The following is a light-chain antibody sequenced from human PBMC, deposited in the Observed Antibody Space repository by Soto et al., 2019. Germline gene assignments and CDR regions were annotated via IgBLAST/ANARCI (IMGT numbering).Light chain of an antibody. CDR3: QHYSPYPPWR. V-gene: IGKV1-5*01. J-gene: IGKJ1*01. CDR1: QNINAW. CDR2: DAS. Sequence: DIHMTQSPTSLSVSVGDRVTISFRTSQNINAWLAWYQQRPGQAPKLLIYDASTVQSGVPSRFSGSGSGTEFTLTISSLQPDDAATCDCQHYSPYPPWRFGEGAKV.